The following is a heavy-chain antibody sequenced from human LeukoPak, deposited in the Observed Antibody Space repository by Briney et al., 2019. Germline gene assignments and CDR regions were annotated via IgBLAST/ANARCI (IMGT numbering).Heavy chain of an antibody. CDR1: GGTFSSYA. D-gene: IGHD2-2*01. CDR2: IIPIFGTA. J-gene: IGHJ5*02. CDR3: ARDPRWEYQLGDWFDP. Sequence: SVKVSCKASGGTFSSYAISWVRQAPGQGLEWMGGIIPIFGTANYAQKFQGRVTITADESTSTAYMELSSLRSEDTAVYYCARDPRWEYQLGDWFDPWGQGTLVTVSS. V-gene: IGHV1-69*13.